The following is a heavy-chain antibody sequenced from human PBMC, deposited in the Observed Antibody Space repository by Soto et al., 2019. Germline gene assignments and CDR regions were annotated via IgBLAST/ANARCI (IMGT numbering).Heavy chain of an antibody. Sequence: PSETLSLTCTVSGGSISSGGYYWSWIRQHPGKGLEWIGYIYYSGSTNYNPSLKSRVTISVDTSKNQFSLKLSSVTAADTAVYYCAGFKLQYYDYWGQGTLVTVSS. CDR1: GGSISSGGYY. CDR2: IYYSGST. CDR3: AGFKLQYYDY. V-gene: IGHV4-61*08. J-gene: IGHJ4*02. D-gene: IGHD4-4*01.